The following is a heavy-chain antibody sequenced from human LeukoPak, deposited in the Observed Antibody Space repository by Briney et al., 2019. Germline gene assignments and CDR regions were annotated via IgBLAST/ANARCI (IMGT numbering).Heavy chain of an antibody. V-gene: IGHV3-23*01. CDR1: GFTFNHYA. Sequence: GGSLRLSCVASGFTFNHYAMSWVRQAPGKGLEWVASVSENGDGTMYPDSVKGRFTISRDNSRKTVLLEVNSLRVEDAATYYCARGWTTFHYWGQGALVTVSS. CDR2: VSENGDGT. J-gene: IGHJ4*02. D-gene: IGHD1-1*01. CDR3: ARGWTTFHY.